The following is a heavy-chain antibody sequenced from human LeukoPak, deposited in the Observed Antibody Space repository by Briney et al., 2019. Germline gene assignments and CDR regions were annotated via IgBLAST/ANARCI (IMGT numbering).Heavy chain of an antibody. D-gene: IGHD4-11*01. Sequence: GASVKVSCKTSGHTFTDYYIHCVRQAPGQGLEWMGWINPDSGETKSAKKFQGRVTMTGDTSIGTAYMELSRVTSDDTAVYYCARDRDYCKTERGFDYWGQGTLVTVSS. CDR1: GHTFTDYY. J-gene: IGHJ4*02. CDR3: ARDRDYCKTERGFDY. V-gene: IGHV1-2*02. CDR2: INPDSGET.